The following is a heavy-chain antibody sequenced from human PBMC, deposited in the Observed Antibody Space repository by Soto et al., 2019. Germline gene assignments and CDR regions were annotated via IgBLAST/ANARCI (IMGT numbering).Heavy chain of an antibody. Sequence: SETLSLTCTVSGGSISSYYWSWIRQHPGKGLEWIGYIYYSGSTNYNPSLKSRVTISVDTSKNQFSLKLSSVTAADTAVYYCARGRHYYDSSGYYFFFDYWGQGTLVTVSS. D-gene: IGHD3-22*01. V-gene: IGHV4-59*01. CDR1: GGSISSYY. CDR3: ARGRHYYDSSGYYFFFDY. CDR2: IYYSGST. J-gene: IGHJ4*02.